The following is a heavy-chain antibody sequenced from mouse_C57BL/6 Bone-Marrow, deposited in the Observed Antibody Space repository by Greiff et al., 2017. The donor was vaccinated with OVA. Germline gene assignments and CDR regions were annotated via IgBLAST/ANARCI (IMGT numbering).Heavy chain of an antibody. V-gene: IGHV1-66*01. CDR1: GYSFTSYY. D-gene: IGHD1-1*01. CDR3: ARSYYGTFDH. CDR2: IYPGSGNT. Sequence: VQLQQSGPELVKPGASVKISCKASGYSFTSYYIHWVKQRPGQGLEWIGWIYPGSGNTKYNEKFKGKATLTADTSSSTAYMQLSSLTSEDSAVYYCARSYYGTFDHWGQGTTLTVSS. J-gene: IGHJ2*01.